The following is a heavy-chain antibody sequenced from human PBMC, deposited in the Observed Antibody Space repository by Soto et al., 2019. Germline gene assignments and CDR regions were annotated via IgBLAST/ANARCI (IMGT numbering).Heavy chain of an antibody. CDR1: GFTFSSYA. V-gene: IGHV3-23*01. CDR3: AKKVKVVVAAVYYMDV. J-gene: IGHJ6*03. D-gene: IGHD2-15*01. Sequence: GGSLRLSCAASGFTFSSYAMSWVRQAPGKGLEWVSAISGSGGSTYYADSVKGRFTISRDNSKNTLYLQMNSLRAEDTAVYYCAKKVKVVVAAVYYMDVWGKGTTVTVSS. CDR2: ISGSGGST.